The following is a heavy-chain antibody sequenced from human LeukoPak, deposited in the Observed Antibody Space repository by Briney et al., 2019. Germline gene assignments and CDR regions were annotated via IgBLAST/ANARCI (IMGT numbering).Heavy chain of an antibody. CDR3: ATSLYCSSTSCYDY. D-gene: IGHD2-2*01. V-gene: IGHV3-30*04. J-gene: IGHJ4*02. CDR1: GFTFSSYA. Sequence: GGSLRLSCAASGFTFSSYAMHWVRQAPGKGLEWVAVISYDGSNKYYADSVKGRFTISRDNSKNTLYLRMNSLRAEDTAVYYCATSLYCSSTSCYDYWGQGTLVTVSS. CDR2: ISYDGSNK.